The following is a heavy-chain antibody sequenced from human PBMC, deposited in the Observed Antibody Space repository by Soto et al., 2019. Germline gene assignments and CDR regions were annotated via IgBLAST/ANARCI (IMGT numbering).Heavy chain of an antibody. J-gene: IGHJ4*02. Sequence: QVQLVESGGGVVQPGRSLRLSCAASGFTFSSYAMHWVRQAPGKGLEWVAVISYDGSNKYYADSVKGRFTISRDNSKNTLYLQMNRLRAEDTAVYYCARSTYYYDSSGAAFDYWGQGTLVTVSS. CDR2: ISYDGSNK. V-gene: IGHV3-30-3*01. D-gene: IGHD3-22*01. CDR1: GFTFSSYA. CDR3: ARSTYYYDSSGAAFDY.